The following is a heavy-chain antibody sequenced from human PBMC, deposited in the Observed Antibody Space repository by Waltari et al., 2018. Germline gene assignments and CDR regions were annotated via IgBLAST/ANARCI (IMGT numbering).Heavy chain of an antibody. V-gene: IGHV4-34*01. Sequence: QVQLQQWGAGLLKPSETLSLTCAVYGGSFSGYYWSWIRQPPGKGLGWIGEINHSGSTNYNPSLKSRVTISVDTSKNQFSLKLSSVTAADTAVYYCQSVGYQLLGGSAFDIWGQGTMVTVSS. J-gene: IGHJ3*02. D-gene: IGHD2-2*01. CDR1: GGSFSGYY. CDR3: QSVGYQLLGGSAFDI. CDR2: INHSGST.